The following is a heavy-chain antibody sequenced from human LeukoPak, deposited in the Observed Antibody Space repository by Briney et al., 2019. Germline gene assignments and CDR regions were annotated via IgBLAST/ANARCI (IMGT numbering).Heavy chain of an antibody. Sequence: GGSLRLSCAASGFTFSSYAMSWVRQAPGKGLEWVSAISGSGGSTYYADSVKGRFTISRVNSKNTLYLQMNSLRAEDTAVYYCAKDKGYSSGWYFNWFDPWGQGTLVTVSS. V-gene: IGHV3-23*01. CDR2: ISGSGGST. CDR3: AKDKGYSSGWYFNWFDP. J-gene: IGHJ5*02. D-gene: IGHD6-19*01. CDR1: GFTFSSYA.